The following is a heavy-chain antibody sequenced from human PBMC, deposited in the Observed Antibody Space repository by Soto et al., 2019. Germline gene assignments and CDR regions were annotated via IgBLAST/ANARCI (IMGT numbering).Heavy chain of an antibody. CDR3: ASFYAYCGGDCYPDYYYYGTDV. Sequence: SETLSLTCAVYGGSFSGYYWSWIRQPPGKGLEWIGEINHSGSTNYNPSLKSRVTISVDTSKNQFSLKLSSVTAADTAVYYCASFYAYCGGDCYPDYYYYGTDVWGQGTTVTVSS. CDR2: INHSGST. J-gene: IGHJ6*02. CDR1: GGSFSGYY. D-gene: IGHD2-21*02. V-gene: IGHV4-34*01.